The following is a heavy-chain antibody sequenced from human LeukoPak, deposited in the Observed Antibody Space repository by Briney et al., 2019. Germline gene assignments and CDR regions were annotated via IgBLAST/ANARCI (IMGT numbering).Heavy chain of an antibody. J-gene: IGHJ4*02. CDR3: ARAPQYYDILSGYPHFFDY. Sequence: PSETPSLTRTVSGGPISSYYWSWIRQPPGKGLEWIGYIYYSGSTNYNPSLKSRVTISVDTSKNQFSLKLSSVTAADTAVYYCARAPQYYDILSGYPHFFDYWGQGTHVTVSS. V-gene: IGHV4-59*01. CDR2: IYYSGST. CDR1: GGPISSYY. D-gene: IGHD3-9*01.